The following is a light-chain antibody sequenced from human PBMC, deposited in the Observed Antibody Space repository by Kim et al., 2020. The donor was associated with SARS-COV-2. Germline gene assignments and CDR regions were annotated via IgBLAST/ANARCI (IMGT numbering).Light chain of an antibody. CDR3: QTWGTGIRV. Sequence: QLVLTQSPSASASLGASVKLTCTLSSGHSSYAIAWLQQQPEKGPRYLMKLNNDGSHTKGDGIPDRFSGSSSGAERYLTISSLQSEDEADYYCQTWGTGIRVLGGGTQLTVL. CDR2: LNNDGSH. J-gene: IGLJ3*02. V-gene: IGLV4-69*01. CDR1: SGHSSYA.